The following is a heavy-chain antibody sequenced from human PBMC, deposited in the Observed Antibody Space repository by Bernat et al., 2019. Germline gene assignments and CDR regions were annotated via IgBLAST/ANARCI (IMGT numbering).Heavy chain of an antibody. V-gene: IGHV1-2*02. CDR1: GYTFTGYY. CDR2: INPNSGGT. J-gene: IGHJ6*02. D-gene: IGHD3-16*02. Sequence: QVQLVQSGAEVKKPGASVKVSCKASGYTFTGYYMHWVRQAPGQGLEWMGWINPNSGGTNYAQKFQGRVTMTRDTSISTAYMELSRLRSDDTAVYYCARGNYSAVWGSYLCCYYGMDVWGQGTTVTVSS. CDR3: ARGNYSAVWGSYLCCYYGMDV.